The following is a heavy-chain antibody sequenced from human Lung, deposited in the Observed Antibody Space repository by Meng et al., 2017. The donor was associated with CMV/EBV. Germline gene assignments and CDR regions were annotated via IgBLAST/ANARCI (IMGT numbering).Heavy chain of an antibody. CDR2: ISYDGSNK. J-gene: IGHJ6*02. D-gene: IGHD3-22*01. V-gene: IGHV3-30*04. CDR3: ARAFYDSIFDGMDV. Sequence: GGSXRLXCAASGFTFSSYAMHWVRQAPGKGLEWVAVISYDGSNKYYADSVKGRFTISRDNSKNTLYLQMNSLRAEDTAVYYCARAFYDSIFDGMDVWAQGTXVTVAS. CDR1: GFTFSSYA.